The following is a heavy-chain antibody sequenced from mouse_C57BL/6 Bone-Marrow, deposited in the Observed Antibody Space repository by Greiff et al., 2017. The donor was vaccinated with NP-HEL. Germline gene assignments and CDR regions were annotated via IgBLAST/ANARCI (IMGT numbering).Heavy chain of an antibody. V-gene: IGHV5-12*01. CDR2: ISNGGGST. CDR1: GFTFSDYY. J-gene: IGHJ3*01. CDR3: ARQGRDYGVAY. Sequence: EVKLMESGGGLVQPGGSLKLSCAASGFTFSDYYMYWVRQTPEKRLEWVAYISNGGGSTYYPDTVKGRFTISRDNAKNTLYLQMSRLKSEDTAMYYCARQGRDYGVAYWGQGTLVTVSA. D-gene: IGHD2-4*01.